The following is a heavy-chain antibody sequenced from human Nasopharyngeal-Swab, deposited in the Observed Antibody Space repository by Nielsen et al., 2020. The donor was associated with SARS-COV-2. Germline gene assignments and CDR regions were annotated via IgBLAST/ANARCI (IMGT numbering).Heavy chain of an antibody. CDR1: GFTFSSYW. J-gene: IGHJ4*02. CDR2: INSDGSST. CDR3: ARGWRWADDY. V-gene: IGHV3-74*01. D-gene: IGHD5-24*01. Sequence: GGSLRLSCAASGFTFSSYWMHWVRQAPGKGLVWVSRINSDGSSTSYADSVKGRFTISRDNSKNTLYLQMGSLRAEDMAVYYCARGWRWADDYWGQGTLVTVSS.